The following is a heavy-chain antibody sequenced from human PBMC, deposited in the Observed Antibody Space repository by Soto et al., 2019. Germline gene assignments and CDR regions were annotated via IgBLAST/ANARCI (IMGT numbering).Heavy chain of an antibody. CDR3: AKDRSTTPTAPRFDP. Sequence: GGSLRLSCAASGFTVSSNYMSWVRQAPGKGLEWVSVIYSGGSTYYADSVKGRFTISRDNSKNTLYLQMSNLRAEDTAVYYCAKDRSTTPTAPRFDPWGQGTLVTVSS. CDR2: IYSGGST. V-gene: IGHV3-53*01. D-gene: IGHD1-1*01. J-gene: IGHJ5*02. CDR1: GFTVSSNY.